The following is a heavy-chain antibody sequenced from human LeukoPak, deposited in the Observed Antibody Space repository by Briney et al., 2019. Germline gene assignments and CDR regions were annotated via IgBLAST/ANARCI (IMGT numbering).Heavy chain of an antibody. CDR2: ISSTGGTT. CDR3: AKNGDRGAYCTGGTCYPYFYYYMDV. V-gene: IGHV3-23*01. CDR1: GITFSSYG. Sequence: RTGGSLRLSCAASGITFSSYGMSWVRQAPGKGLEWVSSISSTGGTTYYADSVKGRFTISRDNSKNTLYLQMNSLRAEDTAIYYCAKNGDRGAYCTGGTCYPYFYYYMDVWGKGTTVTI. D-gene: IGHD2-15*01. J-gene: IGHJ6*03.